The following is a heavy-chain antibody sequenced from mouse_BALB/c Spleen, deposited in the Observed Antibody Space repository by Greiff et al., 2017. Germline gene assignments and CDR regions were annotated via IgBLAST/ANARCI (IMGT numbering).Heavy chain of an antibody. D-gene: IGHD1-1*01. CDR3: ATYGSSFFAY. J-gene: IGHJ3*01. V-gene: IGHV5-6*01. Sequence: EVMLVESGGDLVKPGGSLKLSCAASGFTFSSYGMSWVRQTPDKRLEWVATISSGGSYTYYPDSVKGRFTIPRDNAKNTLYLQMSSLKSEDTAMYYCATYGSSFFAYWGQGTLVTVSA. CDR2: ISSGGSYT. CDR1: GFTFSSYG.